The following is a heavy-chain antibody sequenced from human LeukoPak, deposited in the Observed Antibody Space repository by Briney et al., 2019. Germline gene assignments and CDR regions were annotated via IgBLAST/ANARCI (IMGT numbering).Heavy chain of an antibody. J-gene: IGHJ6*03. V-gene: IGHV3-21*04. CDR2: ISSSSSYI. D-gene: IGHD3-22*01. CDR3: ARGIDYDGTDYGGRISWGPKRLLGYYYMDV. CDR1: GFTFSSYS. Sequence: GGSLRLSCAASGFTFSSYSMNWVRQAPGKVLEWVSSISSSSSYIYYADSVKGRFTISRDDSKNTVYLQMNRLSVEDTAMYYCARGIDYDGTDYGGRISWGPKRLLGYYYMDVWGKGTTVTVSS.